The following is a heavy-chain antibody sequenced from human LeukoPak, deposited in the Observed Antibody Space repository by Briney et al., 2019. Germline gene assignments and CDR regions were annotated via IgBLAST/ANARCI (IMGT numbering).Heavy chain of an antibody. CDR3: ARRSGYYGSGSPFFDY. CDR2: IYTSEST. CDR1: GDSISSGSYY. D-gene: IGHD3-10*01. J-gene: IGHJ4*02. Sequence: SETLSLTCTVSGDSISSGSYYWSWIRQPAGKGLEWIGRIYTSESTNYNPSLKSRVTISADTSKNQFSLKLSSVTAADTAVYYCARRSGYYGSGSPFFDYWGQGTLVTVSS. V-gene: IGHV4-61*02.